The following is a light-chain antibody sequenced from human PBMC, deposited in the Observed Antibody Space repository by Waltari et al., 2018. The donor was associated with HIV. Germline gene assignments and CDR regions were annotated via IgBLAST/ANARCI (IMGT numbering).Light chain of an antibody. CDR2: SNN. Sequence: QSVLTQAPSASGTPGQTVTISCSGSSSNIRRNTVTWFQQFPGTAPKLLIYSNNQRPSGVPDRFSGSKSGTSASLAISGLQSEDEADYYCAAWDDSLNGHVVFGGGTKLTVL. V-gene: IGLV1-44*01. J-gene: IGLJ2*01. CDR3: AAWDDSLNGHVV. CDR1: SSNIRRNT.